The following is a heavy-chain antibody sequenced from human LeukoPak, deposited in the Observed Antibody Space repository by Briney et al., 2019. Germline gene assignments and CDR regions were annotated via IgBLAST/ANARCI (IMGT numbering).Heavy chain of an antibody. CDR2: IRYDGSNK. CDR3: ARDSALSRYCSSTSCYNGGY. D-gene: IGHD2-2*02. CDR1: GFTFSSYG. V-gene: IGHV3-30*02. Sequence: GGSLRLSCAASGFTFSSYGMHWVRQAPGKGLEWVAFIRYDGSNKYYADSVKGRFTISRDNSKNTLYLQMNSLRAEDTAVYYCARDSALSRYCSSTSCYNGGYWGQGTLVTVSS. J-gene: IGHJ4*02.